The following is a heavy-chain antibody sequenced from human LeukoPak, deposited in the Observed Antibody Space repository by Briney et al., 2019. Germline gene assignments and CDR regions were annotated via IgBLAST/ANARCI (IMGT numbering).Heavy chain of an antibody. CDR1: VGSISSGRYY. D-gene: IGHD4-11*01. J-gene: IGHJ2*01. CDR3: ARGWGGSTSTVTTRPRYCDL. V-gene: IGHV4-31*03. Sequence: KTSETLSLTCTVSVGSISSGRYYWTWIRQHPGKGLEWIGYIYYSGSAYYNPSLKSRVTISRDTSKNQFSLKLSSVTAADTAVYYCARGWGGSTSTVTTRPRYCDLWGRGTLVTVSS. CDR2: IYYSGSA.